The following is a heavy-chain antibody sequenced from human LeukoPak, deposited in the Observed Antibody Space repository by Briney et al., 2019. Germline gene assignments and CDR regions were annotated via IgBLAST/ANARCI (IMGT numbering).Heavy chain of an antibody. CDR2: VHHSGTA. CDR1: GVSVRSSF. V-gene: IGHV4-59*08. Sequence: SETLSLTCSVSGVSVRSSFWSWIRQPPGKRLEYIAYVHHSGTAKYNPSLSSRVTMSIDTSTSQFSLNLTSVTAADSAVYYCARHNGDSYLDFWAQGILVTVSS. J-gene: IGHJ4*02. CDR3: ARHNGDSYLDF. D-gene: IGHD2-21*01.